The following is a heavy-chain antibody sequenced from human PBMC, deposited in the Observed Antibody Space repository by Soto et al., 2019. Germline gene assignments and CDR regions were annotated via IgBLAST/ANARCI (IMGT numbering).Heavy chain of an antibody. CDR1: GFTFRSYD. D-gene: IGHD4-4*01. CDR3: EKGSGVYDYNGRPGY. Sequence: QVQLVESGGGVVQPGRSLRLSCAASGFTFRSYDLHWVRQAPGKGLEWVATISYDESDRYYADSVKGRFTISRDNSKNTLFLQMNSLRPEDTAVYHCEKGSGVYDYNGRPGYWGQGTLVTVSS. CDR2: ISYDESDR. V-gene: IGHV3-30*18. J-gene: IGHJ4*02.